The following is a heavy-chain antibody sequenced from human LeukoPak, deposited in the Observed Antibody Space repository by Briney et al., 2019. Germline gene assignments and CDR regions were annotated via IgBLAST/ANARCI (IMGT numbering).Heavy chain of an antibody. CDR3: ARARRNDILTDY. J-gene: IGHJ4*02. D-gene: IGHD3-9*01. CDR1: GGTFSSYA. CDR2: INPNSGGT. V-gene: IGHV1-2*02. Sequence: ASVKVSCKASGGTFSSYAISWVRQAPGQGLEWMGWINPNSGGTNYAQKFQGRVTMTRDTSISTAYMELSRLRSDDTAVYYCARARRNDILTDYWGQGTLVTVSS.